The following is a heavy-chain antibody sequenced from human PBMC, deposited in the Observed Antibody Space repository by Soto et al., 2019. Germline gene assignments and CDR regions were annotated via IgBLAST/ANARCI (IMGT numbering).Heavy chain of an antibody. CDR3: ARPAPGYSSGWYYYYMDV. CDR1: GFTFSSYW. Sequence: GGSLRLSCAASGFTFSSYWMSWVRQAPGKGLEWVANIKQDGSEKYYVDSVKGRFTISRDNAKNSLYLQMNSLRAEDTAVYYCARPAPGYSSGWYYYYMDVWGKGTTVTVSS. V-gene: IGHV3-7*01. D-gene: IGHD6-19*01. J-gene: IGHJ6*03. CDR2: IKQDGSEK.